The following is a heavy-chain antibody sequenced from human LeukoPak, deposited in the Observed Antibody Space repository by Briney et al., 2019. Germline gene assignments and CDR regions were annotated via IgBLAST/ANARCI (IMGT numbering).Heavy chain of an antibody. CDR1: GFTFEDYA. J-gene: IGHJ4*02. V-gene: IGHV3-9*01. D-gene: IGHD2-15*01. Sequence: PGGSLRLSCAASGFTFEDYAMHWVRHVPGKGLEWVSGISWDSYTIAYADSVKGRFTTSRDNAKNSVFLQMNSLRPEDTALYYCAKAPSGWFDLFFDYWGQGILVTVSS. CDR3: AKAPSGWFDLFFDY. CDR2: ISWDSYTI.